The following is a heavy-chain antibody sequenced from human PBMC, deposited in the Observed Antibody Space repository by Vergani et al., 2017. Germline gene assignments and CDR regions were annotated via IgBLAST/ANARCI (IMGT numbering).Heavy chain of an antibody. CDR1: GDSISSGNN. CDR2: VSHSGDT. J-gene: IGHJ4*02. CDR3: ARGYSSSWYNY. V-gene: IGHV4-38-2*01. D-gene: IGHD6-13*01. Sequence: QVNLQESGPGLVKPSETLSLTCAVSGDSISSGNNWGWIRQPPGKGLEWISSVSHSGDTYFNPSLKGRVSISMDTSKNQFSLKLSSVTAADTAVYYCARGYSSSWYNYWGQGTLVTVSS.